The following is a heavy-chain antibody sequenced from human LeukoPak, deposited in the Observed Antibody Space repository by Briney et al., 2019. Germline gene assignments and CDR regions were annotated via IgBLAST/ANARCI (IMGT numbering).Heavy chain of an antibody. CDR2: ISSSGSTI. Sequence: GGSLRLSCAASGFTFSSYEMNWVRQAPGKGLEWVSYISSSGSTIYYADSVKGRFTISRDNTKNSLYLQMNSLRAEDTAVYYCARDGPLRYFDWFYGMDVWGQGTTVTVSS. V-gene: IGHV3-48*03. D-gene: IGHD3-9*01. CDR1: GFTFSSYE. CDR3: ARDGPLRYFDWFYGMDV. J-gene: IGHJ6*02.